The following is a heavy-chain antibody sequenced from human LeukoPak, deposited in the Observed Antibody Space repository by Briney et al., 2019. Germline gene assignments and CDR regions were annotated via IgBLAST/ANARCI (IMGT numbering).Heavy chain of an antibody. J-gene: IGHJ4*02. CDR2: IYYSGST. V-gene: IGHV4-39*01. CDR1: GGSISSSSYY. CDR3: ARRGYDSSGYYYAY. Sequence: SETLSLTCTVSGGSISSSSYYWGWIRQPPGKGLEWIGSIYYSGSTYYDPSLKSRVTISVDTSKNQFSLKLSSVTAADTAVYYCARRGYDSSGYYYAYWGQGTLVTVSS. D-gene: IGHD3-22*01.